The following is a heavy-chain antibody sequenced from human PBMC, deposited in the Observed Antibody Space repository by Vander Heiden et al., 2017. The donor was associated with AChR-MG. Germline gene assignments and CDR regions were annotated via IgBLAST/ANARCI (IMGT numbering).Heavy chain of an antibody. CDR3: AKGGNPYLRPEY. CDR1: GFTFSTYA. V-gene: IGHV3-23*01. J-gene: IGHJ4*02. CDR2: VSRDGTNT. Sequence: EVQLLESGGGFVQPGGSLRLSCAASGFTFSTYAKNWVRQAPGKGPEWVSAVSRDGTNTYYADSVKGRFTISRDNSKNTLFLQLNSLRAEDTALYYCAKGGNPYLRPEYWGQGTLVTVSS.